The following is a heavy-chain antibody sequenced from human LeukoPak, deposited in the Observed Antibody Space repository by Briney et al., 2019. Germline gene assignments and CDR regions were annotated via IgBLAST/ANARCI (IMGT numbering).Heavy chain of an antibody. CDR2: IKQDGSEK. V-gene: IGHV3-7*01. J-gene: IGHJ4*02. CDR1: GFMFSTYW. Sequence: GGSLRLSCAASGFMFSTYWMSWVRQAPGKGLEWVANIKQDGSEKYYVDSVKGRFTISRDNAKSSLFLQMDSLRAEDTAMYYCARGRMVRGVTYFGYWGQGTLVTVSS. D-gene: IGHD3-10*01. CDR3: ARGRMVRGVTYFGY.